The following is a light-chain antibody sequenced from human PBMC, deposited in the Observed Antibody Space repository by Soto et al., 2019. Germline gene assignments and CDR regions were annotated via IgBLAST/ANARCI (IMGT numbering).Light chain of an antibody. J-gene: IGKJ2*01. CDR1: QSISTE. CDR3: QQGHNWPLT. V-gene: IGKV3-15*01. CDR2: SAS. Sequence: EIVMTQSPATLSVSPGERATLSCRASQSISTELAWYQQKPGQPPRLLIYSASTRATGVPARFTGSGSGSEFTLTISGLQSEEIAVYYCQQGHNWPLTFGQGTRLQI.